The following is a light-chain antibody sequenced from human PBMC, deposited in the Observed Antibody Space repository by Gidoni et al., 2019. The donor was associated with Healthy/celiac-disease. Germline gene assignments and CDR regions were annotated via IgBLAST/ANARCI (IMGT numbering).Light chain of an antibody. J-gene: IGKJ3*01. CDR3: QQYNSYLFT. CDR2: KAS. V-gene: IGKV1-5*03. Sequence: DIQMTQSPSTLSASVGDRVTITCRASQSISSWLAWYQQKPGKAPKLLIYKASSLESGVPSRFSGSGSGTEFTLTSSSLQPDDFATDYCQQYNSYLFTFGPGTKVDIK. CDR1: QSISSW.